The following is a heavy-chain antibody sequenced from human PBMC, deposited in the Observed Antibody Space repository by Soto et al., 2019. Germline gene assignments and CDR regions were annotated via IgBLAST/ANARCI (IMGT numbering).Heavy chain of an antibody. V-gene: IGHV4-59*01. J-gene: IGHJ4*02. CDR1: GGSISSYY. D-gene: IGHD6-19*01. Sequence: PSETLSLSCTVSGGSISSYYWSWIRQPPGKGLEWIGYIYYSGSTNYNPSLKSRVTISVDTSKNQFSLKLSSVTAADTAVYYCARGGGQRYSRGWYAYWGQGTLVTVSS. CDR2: IYYSGST. CDR3: ARGGGQRYSRGWYAY.